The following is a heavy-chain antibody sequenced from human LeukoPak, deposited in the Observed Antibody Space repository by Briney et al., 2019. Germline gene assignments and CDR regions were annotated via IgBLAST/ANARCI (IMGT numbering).Heavy chain of an antibody. CDR3: ARGSSSSYYFDY. J-gene: IGHJ4*02. D-gene: IGHD6-13*01. CDR1: GGSISSGGYY. V-gene: IGHV4-31*03. Sequence: SETLSLTCTVSGGSISSGGYYWSWIRQHPGKGLEWIGYIYYSGSTYYNPSLKSRVTISVDTSKNQFSLKLSSVTAADTAVYYCARGSSSSYYFDYWAREPWSPSPQ. CDR2: IYYSGST.